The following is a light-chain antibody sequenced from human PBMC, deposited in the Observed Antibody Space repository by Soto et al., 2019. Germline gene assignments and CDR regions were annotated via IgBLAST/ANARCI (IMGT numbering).Light chain of an antibody. J-gene: IGKJ1*01. Sequence: ETVLTQSTGTLSLSPGERATLSCRASQSVSSSYLAWYQQKPGQAPRLLIYGASSRATGIPDRFSGSGSGTDFTLTISRLEPEDFAVYYCQQYGSSPAFGQGTKVDIK. CDR1: QSVSSSY. CDR2: GAS. V-gene: IGKV3-20*01. CDR3: QQYGSSPA.